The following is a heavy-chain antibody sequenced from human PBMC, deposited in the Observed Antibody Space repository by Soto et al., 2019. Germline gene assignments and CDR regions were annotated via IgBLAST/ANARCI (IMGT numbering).Heavy chain of an antibody. CDR1: GGSISSSNW. CDR3: ARDTYYYDPSGYHLTNWFDP. D-gene: IGHD3-22*01. CDR2: IYHSGNT. J-gene: IGHJ5*02. Sequence: SETLSLTCAVHGGSISSSNWWNWVRQPPGKGLEWIGEIYHSGNTNYNPSLKSRVTISVDKSKNKFSLKLSSVTAADAAVYYCARDTYYYDPSGYHLTNWFDPWGQGTPVTVSS. V-gene: IGHV4-4*02.